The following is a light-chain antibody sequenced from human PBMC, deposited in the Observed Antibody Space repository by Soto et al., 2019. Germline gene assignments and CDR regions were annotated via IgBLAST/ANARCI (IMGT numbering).Light chain of an antibody. CDR1: QSVSSY. CDR2: DAS. Sequence: EIVLTQSPATLSLSPGERATLSCRASQSVSSYLAWYQQKPGQAPRLLIYDASNRATDIPASFSGSGSGTDFTLPISSLEPEDFAVYYCQQRSNWRVLTFGGGTKVEIK. V-gene: IGKV3-11*01. J-gene: IGKJ4*01. CDR3: QQRSNWRVLT.